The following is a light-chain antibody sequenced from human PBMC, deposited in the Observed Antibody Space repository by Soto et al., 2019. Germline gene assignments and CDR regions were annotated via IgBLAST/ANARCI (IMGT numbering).Light chain of an antibody. CDR1: QGISSY. CDR2: AAS. CDR3: QQYYSYPPFT. J-gene: IGKJ3*01. V-gene: IGKV1-8*01. Sequence: ALRMTQSPSSFSASTGDRVTITCRASQGISSYLAWYQQKPGKAPKLLIYAASTLQSGVPSRFSGSGSGTDFTLTISCLQSEDFATYYCQQYYSYPPFTFGPGTKVDIK.